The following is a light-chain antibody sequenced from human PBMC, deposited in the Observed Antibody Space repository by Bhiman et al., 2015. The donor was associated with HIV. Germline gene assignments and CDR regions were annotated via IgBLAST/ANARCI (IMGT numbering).Light chain of an antibody. CDR1: SIGSRS. CDR3: QVWDRSSDHYV. J-gene: IGLJ1*01. CDR2: YDS. Sequence: SYELTQAPSVSVAPGKTARLTCGGNSIGSRSVHWYQQKPGQAPVLVMYYDSDRPPGIPERFSGSKSGNTATLTLSRVEAGDEADYYCQVWDRSSDHYVFGTGTKVTVL. V-gene: IGLV3-21*04.